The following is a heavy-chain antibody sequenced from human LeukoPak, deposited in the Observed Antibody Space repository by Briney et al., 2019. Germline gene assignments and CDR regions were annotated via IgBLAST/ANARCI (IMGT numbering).Heavy chain of an antibody. CDR2: ISSSSSYI. V-gene: IGHV3-21*01. J-gene: IGHJ6*02. CDR3: AREGQGDWLERYYHYGMDI. CDR1: GFTFSSYS. Sequence: GGSLRLSCAASGFTFSSYSMNWVRQAPGKGLEWVSSISSSSSYIYYADSVKGRFTISRDNAKNSLYLQMNSLRAEDTAVYYCAREGQGDWLERYYHYGMDIWGQGTTVTVSS. D-gene: IGHD3-9*01.